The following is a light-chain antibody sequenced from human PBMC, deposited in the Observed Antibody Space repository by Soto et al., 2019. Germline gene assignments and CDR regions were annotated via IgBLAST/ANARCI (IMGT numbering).Light chain of an antibody. CDR3: QQYGSSPYT. V-gene: IGKV3-20*01. J-gene: IGKJ2*01. CDR2: GAF. CDR1: QSVSSNY. Sequence: ETVLTQSPGTLSLSPGERATLSCRASQSVSSNYLAWYQQKPGQAPRLLIYGAFTMATGIPDRFSGSGSETDFTLTITRLEPEDFAVYYCQQYGSSPYTFGQGTKVDIK.